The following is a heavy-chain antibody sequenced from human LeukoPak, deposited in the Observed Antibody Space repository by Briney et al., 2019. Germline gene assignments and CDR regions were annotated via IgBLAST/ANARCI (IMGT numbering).Heavy chain of an antibody. CDR2: IIPIFGTA. J-gene: IGHJ6*03. Sequence: GASVKVSCKASGGTFSSYAISWVRQAPGQGLEWMGGIIPIFGTANYAQKFQGRVTITTDESTSTAYMELSSLRSEDTAVYYCARDLGIAAAGTNYYYYYMDVWGKGTTVTVSS. V-gene: IGHV1-69*05. CDR3: ARDLGIAAAGTNYYYYYMDV. D-gene: IGHD6-13*01. CDR1: GGTFSSYA.